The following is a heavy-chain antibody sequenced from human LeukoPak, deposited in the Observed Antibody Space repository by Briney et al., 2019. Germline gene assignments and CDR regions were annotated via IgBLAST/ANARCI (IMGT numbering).Heavy chain of an antibody. J-gene: IGHJ4*02. CDR3: AKQLGYCSDGSCYFPY. Sequence: GGSLRLSCAASGFTFSSSAMSRVRQAPGKGLEWVSAISNNGGYTYYADSVQGRFTISRDNSKSTLCLQMNSLRAEDTAVYYCAKQLGYCSDGSCYFPYWGQGSLVTVSS. V-gene: IGHV3-23*01. D-gene: IGHD2-15*01. CDR1: GFTFSSSA. CDR2: ISNNGGYT.